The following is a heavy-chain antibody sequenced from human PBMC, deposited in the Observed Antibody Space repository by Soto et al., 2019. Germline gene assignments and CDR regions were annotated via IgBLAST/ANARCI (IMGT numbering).Heavy chain of an antibody. Sequence: QVQLVQSGAEVKKPGSSVKVSCKASGGTFSSYTISWVRRAPGQGLEWMGRIIPILGIANYAQKFQGRVTITADKSTSTAYMELSSLRSEDTAVYYCARGIAVADYYFDYWGQGTLVTVSS. D-gene: IGHD6-19*01. CDR3: ARGIAVADYYFDY. CDR1: GGTFSSYT. J-gene: IGHJ4*02. V-gene: IGHV1-69*02. CDR2: IIPILGIA.